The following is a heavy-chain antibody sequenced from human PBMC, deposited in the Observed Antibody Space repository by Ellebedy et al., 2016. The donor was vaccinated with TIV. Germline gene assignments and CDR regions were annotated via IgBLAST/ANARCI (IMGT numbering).Heavy chain of an antibody. CDR2: ISGGGGTI. J-gene: IGHJ4*02. D-gene: IGHD3-22*01. Sequence: GESLKISCAASGFTFVSFAMNWVRQAPGKRLEWISYISGGGGTIYYADAVKGRFTISRDNSKNTQYLQMNSLRAEDTAVYYCVKLDSSGYYYGRLDYWGQGTLVTVSS. V-gene: IGHV3-23*01. CDR1: GFTFVSFA. CDR3: VKLDSSGYYYGRLDY.